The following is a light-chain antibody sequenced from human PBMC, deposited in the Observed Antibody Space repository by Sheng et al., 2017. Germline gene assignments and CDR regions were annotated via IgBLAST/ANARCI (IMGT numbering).Light chain of an antibody. V-gene: IGKV1-5*03. Sequence: DIQMTQSPSTLSAFVGDRVTITCRASQSISGWLAWYQKKPGKAPKLLIYKASSLESGVPSRFSGSGSGTEFTLTISSLQPDDVGSYYCQEYASFSWTFGQGTKV. CDR1: QSISGW. CDR3: QEYASFSWT. CDR2: KAS. J-gene: IGKJ1*01.